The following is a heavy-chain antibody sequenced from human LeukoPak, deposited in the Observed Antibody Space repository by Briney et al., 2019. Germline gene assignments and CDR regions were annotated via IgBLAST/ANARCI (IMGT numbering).Heavy chain of an antibody. J-gene: IGHJ4*02. CDR3: ARGAVVVAVAGVLILKKPDYFDY. Sequence: ASVKVSCKASGYTFTCYYMHWVRQAPGQGLEWMGWINPNSGGTNYAQKFQGRVTMTRDTSISTAYMELSRLRSDDTAVYYCARGAVVVAVAGVLILKKPDYFDYWGQGTLVTVSS. CDR2: INPNSGGT. V-gene: IGHV1-2*02. D-gene: IGHD6-19*01. CDR1: GYTFTCYY.